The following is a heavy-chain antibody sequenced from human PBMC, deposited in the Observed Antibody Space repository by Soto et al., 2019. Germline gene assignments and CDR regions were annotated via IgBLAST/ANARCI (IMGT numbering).Heavy chain of an antibody. CDR3: ARKGYGEYGGMEV. Sequence: VGSLRLSCASSVCTFTSYTFNCVRQAPGKWLEWVSCISTTSGYIYYADSVKGRFTISRDNTKNSLYLQMNSLRVEDTAIYYCARKGYGEYGGMEVWGQGTMVIVSS. CDR2: ISTTSGYI. CDR1: VCTFTSYT. D-gene: IGHD5-18*01. V-gene: IGHV3-21*01. J-gene: IGHJ6*01.